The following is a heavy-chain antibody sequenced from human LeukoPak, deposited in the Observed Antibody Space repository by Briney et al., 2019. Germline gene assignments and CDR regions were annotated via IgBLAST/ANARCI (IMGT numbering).Heavy chain of an antibody. Sequence: ASVKVSCKASGYTFTSYDINWVRQATGQGLEWMGWMNPNSGNTGYAQKFQGRVTMTRNTSISTAYMELSSLRSEDTAVYYCARMYSSLCSYYYYGMDVWGQGTTVTVSS. D-gene: IGHD6-13*01. V-gene: IGHV1-8*01. CDR1: GYTFTSYD. CDR2: MNPNSGNT. J-gene: IGHJ6*02. CDR3: ARMYSSLCSYYYYGMDV.